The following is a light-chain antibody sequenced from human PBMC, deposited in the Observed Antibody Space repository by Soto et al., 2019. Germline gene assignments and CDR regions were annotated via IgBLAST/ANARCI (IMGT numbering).Light chain of an antibody. CDR2: GNS. CDR3: QSYDSSLSGYV. Sequence: QSVLTQPHSVSGAPGQRVTISCTGSSSNIGAGYDVHWYQQLPGTAPKLLLYGNSNRPSGVPDRFSGSKSGTSASLAITGLQAEDEADYYCQSYDSSLSGYVFGTGTKLTVL. V-gene: IGLV1-40*01. J-gene: IGLJ1*01. CDR1: SSNIGAGYD.